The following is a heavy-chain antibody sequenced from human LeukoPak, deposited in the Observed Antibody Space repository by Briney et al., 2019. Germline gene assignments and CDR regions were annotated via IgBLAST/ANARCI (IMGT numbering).Heavy chain of an antibody. CDR3: ARDTGYYYGSGSYFVFDY. J-gene: IGHJ4*02. Sequence: ASVKVSCKASGYTFTSYGISWVRQAPGQGLEWMGWISAYNGNTNYAQKLQGRVTMTTDTSTSTAYMELRSLRSDDTAVYYCARDTGYYYGSGSYFVFDYWGQGTLVTVSS. CDR2: ISAYNGNT. V-gene: IGHV1-18*01. D-gene: IGHD3-10*01. CDR1: GYTFTSYG.